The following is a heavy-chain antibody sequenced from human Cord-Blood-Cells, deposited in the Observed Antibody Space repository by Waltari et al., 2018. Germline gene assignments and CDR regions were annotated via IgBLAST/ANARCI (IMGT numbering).Heavy chain of an antibody. CDR3: ARDKRGYSSSSGFDAFDI. CDR1: GDSVSSNSSA. D-gene: IGHD6-6*01. Sequence: QVQLQQSGPGLVKPSQTLSLTCAISGDSVSSNSSAWNWIRQSPSRGLEWLGRTYYRSKWYNDYAVSVKSRITINPDTSKNQFSLQLNSVTPEDTAVYYCARDKRGYSSSSGFDAFDIWGQGTMVTVSS. CDR2: TYYRSKWYN. J-gene: IGHJ3*02. V-gene: IGHV6-1*01.